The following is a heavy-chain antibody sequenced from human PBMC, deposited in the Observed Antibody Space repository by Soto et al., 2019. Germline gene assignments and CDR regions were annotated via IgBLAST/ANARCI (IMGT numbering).Heavy chain of an antibody. Sequence: SETLSLTCTVSGGSLSSGDYFWSWIRQSPGKGLEWIGYISSIGSTYYNPSLKSRVSVSRDTSKNQFSLKLSSVTTTDTAVYYCARGLVIRPYYYHGMDVWGQGTTVTVSS. CDR2: ISSIGST. CDR1: GGSLSSGDYF. V-gene: IGHV4-30-4*01. D-gene: IGHD3-9*01. J-gene: IGHJ6*02. CDR3: ARGLVIRPYYYHGMDV.